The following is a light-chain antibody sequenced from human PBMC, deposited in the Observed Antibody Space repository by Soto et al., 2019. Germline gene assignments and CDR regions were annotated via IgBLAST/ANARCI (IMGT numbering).Light chain of an antibody. CDR3: SSYTSSSTYV. CDR2: DVS. V-gene: IGLV2-14*03. J-gene: IGLJ1*01. Sequence: QSVLTQPASVSGSPGQSITISCSGTSSDVGYYNYVSWYQQHPGKAPKLMIYDVSNRPSGVSNRFSGSKSGNTASLTISGLQAEDEADYYCSSYTSSSTYVFGPGTKLTVL. CDR1: SSDVGYYNY.